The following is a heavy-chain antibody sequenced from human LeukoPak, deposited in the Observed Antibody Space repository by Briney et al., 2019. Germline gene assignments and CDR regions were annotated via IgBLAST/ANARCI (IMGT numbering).Heavy chain of an antibody. D-gene: IGHD4-23*01. V-gene: IGHV3-33*01. CDR1: AFTFSNYD. Sequence: PGGSLRLSWAASAFTFSNYDIHWVRQTPGKVLEWVAGIWGDGNRQYYTESVRGRFTISRDNSRNAEYLEMSSLRVDDTAIYCCARGRWIDCWGQGALVTVS. CDR2: IWGDGNRQ. CDR3: ARGRWIDC. J-gene: IGHJ4*02.